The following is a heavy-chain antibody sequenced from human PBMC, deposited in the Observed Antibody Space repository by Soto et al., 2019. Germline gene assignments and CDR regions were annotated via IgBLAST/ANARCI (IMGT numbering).Heavy chain of an antibody. Sequence: TLSLTCSVSGASTVSHYHWTWIRQPPGKGLEWMGYIFNSGTTFYNPSLTSRLSISMDTSGNHFSLELRSVTAADTAVYYCALALGPTTGLDYWGQGTLVTVSS. CDR3: ALALGPTTGLDY. D-gene: IGHD1-26*01. CDR2: IFNSGTT. J-gene: IGHJ4*02. CDR1: GASTVSHYH. V-gene: IGHV4-31*02.